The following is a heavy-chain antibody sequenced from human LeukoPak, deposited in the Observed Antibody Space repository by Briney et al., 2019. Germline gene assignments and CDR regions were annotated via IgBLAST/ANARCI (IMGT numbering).Heavy chain of an antibody. D-gene: IGHD6-13*01. V-gene: IGHV5-51*01. CDR1: GYTFTNYW. CDR3: ARCIAAAGTVDY. J-gene: IGHJ4*02. Sequence: GESLKISCEASGYTFTNYWIGWVRQMPGKGLEWMGIIYPGDSDTRYSPSFQGQVTISADKSISTAYLQWSSLKASDTAMYYCARCIAAAGTVDYWGQGTLVTVSS. CDR2: IYPGDSDT.